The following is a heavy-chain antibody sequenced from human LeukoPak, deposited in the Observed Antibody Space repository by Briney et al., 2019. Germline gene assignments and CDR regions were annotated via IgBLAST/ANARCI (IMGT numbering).Heavy chain of an antibody. CDR3: ARYTGYSSSWHIRHFDY. Sequence: SETLSLTCTVSGGSISSYYWSWIRQPPGKGLEWIGYIYYSGSTNYNPSLKSRVTISVDTSKNQFSLKLSSVTAADTAVYYCARYTGYSSSWHIRHFDYWGQGTLVTVSS. J-gene: IGHJ4*02. D-gene: IGHD6-13*01. V-gene: IGHV4-59*08. CDR2: IYYSGST. CDR1: GGSISSYY.